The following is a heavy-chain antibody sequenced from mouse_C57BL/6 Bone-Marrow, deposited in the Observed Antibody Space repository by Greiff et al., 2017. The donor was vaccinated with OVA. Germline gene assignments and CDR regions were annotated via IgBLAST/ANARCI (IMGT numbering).Heavy chain of an antibody. J-gene: IGHJ4*01. CDR3: TRAAYYSNYDYYAMDY. V-gene: IGHV1-5*01. CDR2: IYPGNSDT. D-gene: IGHD2-5*01. CDR1: GYTFTSYW. Sequence: VQLQQSGPVLARPGASVKMSCKTSGYTFTSYWMHWVKQRPGQGLEWIGAIYPGNSDTSYNQKFKGKAKLTAVTSASTAYMELSSLTNEDSAVYYCTRAAYYSNYDYYAMDYWGQGTSVTVSS.